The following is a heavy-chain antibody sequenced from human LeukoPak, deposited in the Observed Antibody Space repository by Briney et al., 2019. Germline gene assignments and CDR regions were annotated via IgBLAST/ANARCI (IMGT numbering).Heavy chain of an antibody. CDR1: GFTFSIYS. J-gene: IGHJ4*02. CDR2: ITSRSDYI. Sequence: GGSLRLSCAASGFTFSIYSMNWVRQAPGKGLEWVSCITSRSDYIGYADSVKGRFTISRDNAKNSVYLQLSRLRVEDTAVYYCARAGPASEAPMFYFDYWGKGALVTVSS. CDR3: ARAGPASEAPMFYFDY. D-gene: IGHD3-10*01. V-gene: IGHV3-21*01.